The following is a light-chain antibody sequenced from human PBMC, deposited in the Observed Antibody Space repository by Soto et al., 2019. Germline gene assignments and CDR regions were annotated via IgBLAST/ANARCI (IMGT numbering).Light chain of an antibody. CDR2: DVT. J-gene: IGLJ2*01. CDR3: SSSTSTNTLV. Sequence: QSALTQPASVSGSPVQSITISCTGTRSDVGGDNFVSWYQQHPGKVPKLLIYDVTHRPSGVSNRFSASKSANTASLTISGLQAEDEADDSCSSSTSTNTLVFGGGTKLTVL. CDR1: RSDVGGDNF. V-gene: IGLV2-14*01.